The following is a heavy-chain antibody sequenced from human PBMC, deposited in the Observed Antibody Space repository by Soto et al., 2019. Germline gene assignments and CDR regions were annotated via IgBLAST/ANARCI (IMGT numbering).Heavy chain of an antibody. CDR1: GGSISSYY. CDR3: ARDYGDYFDY. CDR2: IYYSGST. Sequence: SETLSLTCTVSGGSISSYYWSWIRQPPGKGLEWIGYIYYSGSTNYNPSLKSRVTISVDTSRNQFSLKLSSVTAADTAVYYCARDYGDYFDYWGQGTLVTVSS. D-gene: IGHD4-17*01. J-gene: IGHJ4*02. V-gene: IGHV4-59*01.